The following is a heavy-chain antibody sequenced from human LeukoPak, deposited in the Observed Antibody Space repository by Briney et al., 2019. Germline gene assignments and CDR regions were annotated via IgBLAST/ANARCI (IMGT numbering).Heavy chain of an antibody. V-gene: IGHV3-30*01. Sequence: GRSLRLSCAASGFTFSSYAMHWVRQAPGKGLEWVAVISYDGSNKYYADSVKGRFTISRDNSKNTLYLQMNSLRAEDTAEYYCAGHAGTDWGQGTLVTVSS. CDR3: AGHAGTD. CDR1: GFTFSSYA. J-gene: IGHJ4*02. D-gene: IGHD1-26*01. CDR2: ISYDGSNK.